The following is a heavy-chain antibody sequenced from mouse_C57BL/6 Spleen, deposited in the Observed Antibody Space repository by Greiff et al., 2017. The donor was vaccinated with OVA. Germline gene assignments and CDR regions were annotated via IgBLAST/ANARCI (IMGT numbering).Heavy chain of an antibody. D-gene: IGHD1-1*01. V-gene: IGHV1-9*01. J-gene: IGHJ2*01. CDR1: GYTFTGYW. CDR2: ILPGSGST. Sequence: QVQLQQSGAELMKPGASVKLSCKATGYTFTGYWIEWVKQRPGHGLEWIGEILPGSGSTNYNGKFKGKATLTADKSSSTAYMQLSSLTSEDSAVYFCARGDYGSSDDYWGQGTTLTVSS. CDR3: ARGDYGSSDDY.